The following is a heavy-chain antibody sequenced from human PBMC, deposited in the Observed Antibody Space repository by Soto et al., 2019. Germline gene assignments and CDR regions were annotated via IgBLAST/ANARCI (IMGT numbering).Heavy chain of an antibody. CDR3: ARDLYYSSGRYFDHDPFDI. J-gene: IGHJ3*02. CDR2: ISPHNDRT. Sequence: ASVKVSCKASGYNFTSYGISWVRQAPGQGLEWMGWISPHNDRTKYARRFQDRVTVTTETPTSTVYMELGSLRSDDTAVYYCARDLYYSSGRYFDHDPFDIWGQGTVVTVSS. D-gene: IGHD6-19*01. V-gene: IGHV1-18*01. CDR1: GYNFTSYG.